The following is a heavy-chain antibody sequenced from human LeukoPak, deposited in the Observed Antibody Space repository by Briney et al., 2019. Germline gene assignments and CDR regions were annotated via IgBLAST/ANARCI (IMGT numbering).Heavy chain of an antibody. D-gene: IGHD6-13*01. J-gene: IGHJ4*02. CDR3: ARDLSSTWYSLGY. CDR1: GVSIADHG. V-gene: IGHV3-20*04. CDR2: INWDGEAT. Sequence: RGSLRLSCAASGVSIADHGMSWVRQVPGKGLEWVSGINWDGEATAYADSVKGRFTISRDNAKKSLYLEMNSLRDEDTALYYSARDLSSTWYSLGYCGQGTLVTVSS.